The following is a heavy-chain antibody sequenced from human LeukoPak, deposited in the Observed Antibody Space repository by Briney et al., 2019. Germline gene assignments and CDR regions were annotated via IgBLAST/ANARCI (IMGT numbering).Heavy chain of an antibody. CDR3: ARGQPGIAVAGTGNYYYYGMDV. J-gene: IGHJ6*02. V-gene: IGHV1-2*02. D-gene: IGHD6-19*01. CDR1: GYTFTGYY. Sequence: ASVKVSCKASGYTFTGYYMHWVRQAPGQGLEWMGWINPNSGGTNYAQKFQGRVTMTRDTSISTAYMELSRLRSDDTAVYYCARGQPGIAVAGTGNYYYYGMDVWGQGTTV. CDR2: INPNSGGT.